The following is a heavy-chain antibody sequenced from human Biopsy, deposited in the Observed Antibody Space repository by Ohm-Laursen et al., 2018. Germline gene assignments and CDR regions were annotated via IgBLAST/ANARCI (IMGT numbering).Heavy chain of an antibody. V-gene: IGHV3-74*03. Sequence: SLRLSCLASGFTFSRSVMHWVRQAPGKGLMWVSRIHGDERSATYAEPVKGRFTISRDNAKNTLHLQMNSLRAEDTAVYYCTGDSGGLGDYWGQGTLVTVSS. CDR1: GFTFSRSV. CDR3: TGDSGGLGDY. J-gene: IGHJ4*02. CDR2: IHGDERSA. D-gene: IGHD2-8*02.